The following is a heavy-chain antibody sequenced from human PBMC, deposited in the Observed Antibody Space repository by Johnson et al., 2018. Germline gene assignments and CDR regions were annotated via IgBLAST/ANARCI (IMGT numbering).Heavy chain of an antibody. J-gene: IGHJ6*03. CDR1: GFTFSNAW. CDR3: TTADILWWFDYYYMDV. D-gene: IGHD2-21*01. CDR2: IKSKTDGGTT. V-gene: IGHV3-15*07. Sequence: VQLVQSGGGLVKPGGSLRLSCAASGFTFSNAWMNWVRQAPGKGLEWVGRIKSKTDGGTTDYAAPVKGRFTISRDDSKNTRYLQMNSLKTEDTAVYYCTTADILWWFDYYYMDVWGKGTTVTVSS.